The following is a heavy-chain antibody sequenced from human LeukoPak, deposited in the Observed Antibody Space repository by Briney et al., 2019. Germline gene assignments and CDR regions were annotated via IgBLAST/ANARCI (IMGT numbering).Heavy chain of an antibody. V-gene: IGHV4-61*05. Sequence: PSETLSLTCSVSGDSITNINYYWGWIRQPPGKGLEWIGYIYYSGSTNYNPSLKSRVTISGDTSKNQFSLKLSSVTAADTAVYYCARYHYSNFDYWGQGTLVTVSS. CDR1: GDSITNINYY. CDR2: IYYSGST. D-gene: IGHD6-13*01. CDR3: ARYHYSNFDY. J-gene: IGHJ4*02.